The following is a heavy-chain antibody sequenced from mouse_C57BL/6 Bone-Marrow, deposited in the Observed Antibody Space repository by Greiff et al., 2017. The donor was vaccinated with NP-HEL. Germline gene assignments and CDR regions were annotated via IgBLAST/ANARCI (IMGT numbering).Heavy chain of an antibody. CDR2: ISSGGSYT. D-gene: IGHD2-4*01. CDR1: GFTFSSYG. Sequence: EVKLVESGGDLVKPGGSLKLSCAASGFTFSSYGMSWVRQTPDKRLEWVATISSGGSYTYYPDSVKGRFTISRDNAKNTLYLQMSSLRSEDTAMYYCASPYDYYFAWFAYWGQGTLVTVSA. CDR3: ASPYDYYFAWFAY. V-gene: IGHV5-6*01. J-gene: IGHJ3*01.